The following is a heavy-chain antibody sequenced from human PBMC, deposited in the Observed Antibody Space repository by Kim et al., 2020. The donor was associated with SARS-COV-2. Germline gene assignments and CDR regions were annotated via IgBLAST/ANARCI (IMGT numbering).Heavy chain of an antibody. J-gene: IGHJ4*02. CDR3: AKDRAGYSSSWYWDY. D-gene: IGHD6-13*01. V-gene: IGHV3-23*01. Sequence: DSVKGRFTISRDNSKNTLYLQMNSLRAEDTAVYYCAKDRAGYSSSWYWDYWGQGTLVTVSS.